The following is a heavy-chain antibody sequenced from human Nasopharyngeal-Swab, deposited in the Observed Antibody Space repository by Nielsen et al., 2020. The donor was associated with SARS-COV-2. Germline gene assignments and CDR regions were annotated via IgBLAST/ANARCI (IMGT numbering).Heavy chain of an antibody. CDR3: ARDYDSSY. CDR1: GFTFSSYG. Sequence: GESLKISCAASGFTFSSYGMHWVRQAPGKGLEWVAVISYDGSNKYYADSVKGRFTISRDNSKNTLYLQMNSLRAEDTAVYYCARDYDSSYWGQGTLVTVSS. V-gene: IGHV3-30*03. J-gene: IGHJ4*02. D-gene: IGHD3-22*01. CDR2: ISYDGSNK.